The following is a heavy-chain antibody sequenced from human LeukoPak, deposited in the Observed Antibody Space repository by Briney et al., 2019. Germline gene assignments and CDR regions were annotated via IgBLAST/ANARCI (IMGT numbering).Heavy chain of an antibody. Sequence: GASVKVSCKASGYTFNNYAMNWVRQAPGQGLEWMGWINFNTGNPAYAQGFTGRFVFSFDTSVATAYLQISSLKAEDSAVHYCARGPVLRFLEWPLGGIWGQGTMVTVSS. CDR1: GYTFNNYA. V-gene: IGHV7-4-1*02. CDR3: ARGPVLRFLEWPLGGI. D-gene: IGHD3-3*01. J-gene: IGHJ3*02. CDR2: INFNTGNP.